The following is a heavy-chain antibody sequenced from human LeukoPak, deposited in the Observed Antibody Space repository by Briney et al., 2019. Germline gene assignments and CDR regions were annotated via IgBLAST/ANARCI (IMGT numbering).Heavy chain of an antibody. J-gene: IGHJ4*02. CDR3: TTDGIPISYFVVGATEIDY. D-gene: IGHD1-26*01. V-gene: IGHV3-15*01. CDR2: IKSKTDGGTT. Sequence: GGSLRLSCAASGFTFSNAWMSWVRQAPGKGLEWVGRIKSKTDGGTTDYAAPVKGRFTISRDDSKNTLYLQMNSLKTEDTAVYYCTTDGIPISYFVVGATEIDYWGQGTLVTVSS. CDR1: GFTFSNAW.